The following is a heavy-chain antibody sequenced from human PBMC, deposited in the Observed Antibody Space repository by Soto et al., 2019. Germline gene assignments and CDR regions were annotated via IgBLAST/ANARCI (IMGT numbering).Heavy chain of an antibody. V-gene: IGHV1-69*13. CDR1: GGTFSSYA. CDR2: IIPIFGTA. CDR3: ARARRITIFGVVTYGMDV. Sequence: SVKVSCKASGGTFSSYAISWVRQAPVQGLEWMGGIIPIFGTANYAQKFQGRVTITADESTSTAYMELSSLRSEDTAVYYCARARRITIFGVVTYGMDVWGQGTTVTVSS. D-gene: IGHD3-3*01. J-gene: IGHJ6*02.